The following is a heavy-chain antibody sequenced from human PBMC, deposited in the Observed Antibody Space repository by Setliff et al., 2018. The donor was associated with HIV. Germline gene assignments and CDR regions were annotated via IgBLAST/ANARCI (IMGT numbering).Heavy chain of an antibody. CDR1: GFIFSTNW. V-gene: IGHV3-7*01. CDR3: ARGGASSLPLDY. Sequence: GESLKISCAASGFIFSTNWMSWVRQAPGKGPEWVANINQDGSDKYYVPSVKGRFTISRDNAKNSLYLQMNSLRAEDTAIYYCARGGASSLPLDYRGHGTLVTVSS. CDR2: INQDGSDK. J-gene: IGHJ4*01. D-gene: IGHD6-13*01.